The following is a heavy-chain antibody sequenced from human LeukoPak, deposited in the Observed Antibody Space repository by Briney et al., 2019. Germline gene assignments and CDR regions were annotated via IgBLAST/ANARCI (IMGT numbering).Heavy chain of an antibody. CDR1: GFTFSSYW. Sequence: GGSLRLSCEASGFTFSSYWMNWVRQAPGKGLEWVANIKQDGSEKNYLDSVKGRFTISRDNAKNSLYLQMNSLRAEDTAVYYCARVAGYCSSTSCYAPRDAFDIWGQGTMVTVSS. V-gene: IGHV3-7*01. J-gene: IGHJ3*02. CDR2: IKQDGSEK. CDR3: ARVAGYCSSTSCYAPRDAFDI. D-gene: IGHD2-2*01.